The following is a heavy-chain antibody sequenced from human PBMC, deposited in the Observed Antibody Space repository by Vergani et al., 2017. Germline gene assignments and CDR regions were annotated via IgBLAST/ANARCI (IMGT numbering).Heavy chain of an antibody. CDR1: GFTFSRYS. CDR3: ARDFFPGLGVPDAFDI. D-gene: IGHD2-8*02. CDR2: ISSSSSYI. V-gene: IGHV3-21*01. Sequence: EVQLVESGGGLVKPGGSLRLSCAASGFTFSRYSMNWVRQAPGKGLEWVSSISSSSSYIYYADSVKGRFTISRDNAKNSLYLQMNSLRAEDTAVYYCARDFFPGLGVPDAFDIWGQGTMVTVSS. J-gene: IGHJ3*02.